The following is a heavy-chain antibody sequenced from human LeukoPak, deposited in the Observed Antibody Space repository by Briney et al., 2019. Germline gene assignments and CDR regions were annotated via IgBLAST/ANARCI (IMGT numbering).Heavy chain of an antibody. CDR2: IYPANSDT. V-gene: IGHV5-51*01. Sequence: PGESLKISCKGSGYSFPNYWIGWVRQMPGKGLEWMGIIYPANSDTRYSPSFQGQVTISADKSITTAYLQWSSLKASDTAMYYCASEGSQPDAAFDIWGQGTMVTVSS. CDR3: ASEGSQPDAAFDI. CDR1: GYSFPNYW. J-gene: IGHJ3*02.